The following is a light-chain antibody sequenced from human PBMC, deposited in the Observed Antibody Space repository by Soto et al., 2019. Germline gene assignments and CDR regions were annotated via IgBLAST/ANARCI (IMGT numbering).Light chain of an antibody. CDR1: SSEVGGYNY. CDR2: DVS. J-gene: IGLJ1*01. V-gene: IGLV2-14*01. CDR3: SSYTSSSTL. Sequence: QSVLTQPASVSGSPGQSITISCTGTSSEVGGYNYVSWYQQHPGKAPKLMIYDVSNRPSGVSNRFSGSKSGNTASLTISGLQAEDEADYYCSSYTSSSTLFGTGTKVNVL.